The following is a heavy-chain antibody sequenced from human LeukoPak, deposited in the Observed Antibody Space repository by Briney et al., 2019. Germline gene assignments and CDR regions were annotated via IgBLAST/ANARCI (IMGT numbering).Heavy chain of an antibody. CDR2: ISSSSSTI. CDR1: GFSFSNYG. V-gene: IGHV3-48*01. J-gene: IGHJ4*02. D-gene: IGHD6-6*01. Sequence: GGSLRLSCAASGFSFSNYGINWARQAPGKGLEWVSYISSSSSTINYADSVRGRFTISRDNAKNSLYLQMNSLRTEDTAVYYCARGGAARPDYWGQGTLVTVSS. CDR3: ARGGAARPDY.